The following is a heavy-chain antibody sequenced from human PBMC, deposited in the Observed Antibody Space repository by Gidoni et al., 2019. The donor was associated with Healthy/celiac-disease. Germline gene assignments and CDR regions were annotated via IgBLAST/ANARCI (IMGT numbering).Heavy chain of an antibody. D-gene: IGHD3-22*01. CDR1: GFTFSSYA. V-gene: IGHV3-23*01. CDR3: AKDSNYYDSSGYYLFDY. J-gene: IGHJ4*02. CDR2: ISGSGGST. Sequence: EVQLLESGGGLVQPGGSLRLSCAASGFTFSSYAMSWVRQAPGKGLEWVSAISGSGGSTYYADSVKGRFTISRDNSKNTLYLQMNSLRAEDTAVYYCAKDSNYYDSSGYYLFDYWGQGTLVTDSS.